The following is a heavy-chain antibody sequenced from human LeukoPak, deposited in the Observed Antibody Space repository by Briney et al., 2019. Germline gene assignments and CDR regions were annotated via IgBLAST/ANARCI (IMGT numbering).Heavy chain of an antibody. CDR1: GFTFSSYG. CDR3: ARARSYDSSGPPGDY. V-gene: IGHV3-33*01. J-gene: IGHJ4*02. D-gene: IGHD3-22*01. CDR2: IWYDGSNK. Sequence: PGGSLRLSCAASGFTFSSYGMHWVRQAPGKGLEWVAVIWYDGSNKYYADSVKGRFTISRDNSKNTLYLQMNSLRAEDTAVYYCARARSYDSSGPPGDYWGQGTLVTVSS.